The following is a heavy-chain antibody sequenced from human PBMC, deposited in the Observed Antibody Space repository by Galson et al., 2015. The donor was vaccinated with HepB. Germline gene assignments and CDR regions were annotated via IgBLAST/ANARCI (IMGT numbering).Heavy chain of an antibody. CDR1: GFTFSNAW. V-gene: IGHV3-15*01. D-gene: IGHD6-13*01. J-gene: IGHJ4*02. Sequence: SLRLSCAASGFTFSNAWMSWVRQAPGKGLEWVGRIKSKTDGGTTDYAAPVKGRFTISRDDSKNTLYLQMNSLKTEDTAVYYCTTEREAAGRWDWGQGTLVTVSS. CDR3: TTEREAAGRWD. CDR2: IKSKTDGGTT.